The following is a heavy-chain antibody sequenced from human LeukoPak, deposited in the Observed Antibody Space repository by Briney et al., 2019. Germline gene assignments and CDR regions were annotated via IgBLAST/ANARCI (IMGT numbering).Heavy chain of an antibody. CDR3: ARGGTSYYYYYMDV. D-gene: IGHD1-1*01. CDR1: GYTFTSYD. CDR2: MNPNSGNT. Sequence: GASVKVSCKASGYTFTSYDINWVRQATGQGLEWMGWMNPNSGNTGYAQKFQGRVTITRNTSISTAYMELSSLRSEDTAVYYCARGGTSYYYYYMDVWGKGTTVTVSS. J-gene: IGHJ6*03. V-gene: IGHV1-8*03.